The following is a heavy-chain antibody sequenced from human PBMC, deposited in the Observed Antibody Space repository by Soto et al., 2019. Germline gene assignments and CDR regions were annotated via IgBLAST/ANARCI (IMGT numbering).Heavy chain of an antibody. J-gene: IGHJ4*02. V-gene: IGHV3-53*01. D-gene: IGHD6-19*01. Sequence: PVGSLRLSCAASGFTVSSNYMSWVRQAPGKGLEWVSVIYSGGSTYYADSVKGRFTISRDNSKNTLYLQMNSLRAEDTAVYYCAREETAGYSSGWYVVYWGQETLVTVSS. CDR3: AREETAGYSSGWYVVY. CDR1: GFTVSSNY. CDR2: IYSGGST.